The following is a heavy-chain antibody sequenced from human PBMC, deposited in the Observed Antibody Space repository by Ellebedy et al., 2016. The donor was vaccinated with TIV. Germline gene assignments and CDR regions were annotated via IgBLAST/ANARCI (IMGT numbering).Heavy chain of an antibody. CDR3: AREGDTAMVHGMDV. Sequence: GESLKISCAASGFTFSDFYMSWIRQAPGKGLGWVSYISSSGSTIYYADSVKGRFTISRDNAKNSLYLKINSLRAEDTAVYYCAREGDTAMVHGMDVWGQGTTVTVSS. CDR1: GFTFSDFY. D-gene: IGHD5-18*01. J-gene: IGHJ6*02. CDR2: ISSSGSTI. V-gene: IGHV3-11*01.